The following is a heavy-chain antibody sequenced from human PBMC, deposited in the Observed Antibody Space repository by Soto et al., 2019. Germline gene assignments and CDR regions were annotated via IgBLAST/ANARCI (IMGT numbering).Heavy chain of an antibody. Sequence: QVQLVQSGAEVKKPGASVKVSCKASGYTFTSYYMHWVRQAPGQGLEWMGIINPSGGSTSYAQKFQGRVTMTRDTSTSTVYMELSSLRSEDTAVYYCARFRHYYGSGSYYNYYGMDVWGQGTTFTVSS. V-gene: IGHV1-46*01. CDR1: GYTFTSYY. J-gene: IGHJ6*02. CDR3: ARFRHYYGSGSYYNYYGMDV. D-gene: IGHD3-10*01. CDR2: INPSGGST.